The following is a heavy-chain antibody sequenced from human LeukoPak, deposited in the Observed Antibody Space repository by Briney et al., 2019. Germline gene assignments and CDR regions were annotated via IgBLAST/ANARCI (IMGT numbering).Heavy chain of an antibody. Sequence: GASVKVSCKASGYTFTSYGISWVRQAPGQGLEWMGWISAYNGNTNYAQKLQGRVTMTTDTPTSTAYMELRSLRSDDTAVYYCARDDSGYSSSWYGFDYWGQGTLVTVSS. D-gene: IGHD6-13*01. CDR2: ISAYNGNT. J-gene: IGHJ4*02. CDR1: GYTFTSYG. CDR3: ARDDSGYSSSWYGFDY. V-gene: IGHV1-18*01.